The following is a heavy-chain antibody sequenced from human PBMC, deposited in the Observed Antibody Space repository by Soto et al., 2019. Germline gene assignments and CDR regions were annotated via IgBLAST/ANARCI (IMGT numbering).Heavy chain of an antibody. D-gene: IGHD6-6*01. V-gene: IGHV4-34*01. J-gene: IGHJ6*02. CDR3: ARRIAARPPYYFYYGMDV. Sequence: KTSEPLSLTCAVYGGSFSGYYWSWIRQPPGKGLEWMGEINHSGSTNYNPSLKSRVTISVDTSKNQFSLKLSSVIAADTAVYYCARRIAARPPYYFYYGMDVWGQGTTVTVAS. CDR1: GGSFSGYY. CDR2: INHSGST.